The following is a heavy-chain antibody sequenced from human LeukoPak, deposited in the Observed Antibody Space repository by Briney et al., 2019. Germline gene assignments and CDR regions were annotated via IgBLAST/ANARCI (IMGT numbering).Heavy chain of an antibody. CDR3: ARYDSSGYCPFDY. J-gene: IGHJ4*02. D-gene: IGHD3-22*01. Sequence: GGSLRLSCAASGFTFSSYSMNWVRQAPGKGLEWVSSISSSSSYIYYADSVKGRFTISRDNAKNSLYLQMNSLRAEDTAVYYCARYDSSGYCPFDYWGQGALVTVSS. CDR1: GFTFSSYS. V-gene: IGHV3-21*01. CDR2: ISSSSSYI.